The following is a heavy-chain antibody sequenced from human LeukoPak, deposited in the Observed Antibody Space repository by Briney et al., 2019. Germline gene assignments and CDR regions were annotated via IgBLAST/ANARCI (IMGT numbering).Heavy chain of an antibody. Sequence: WASVKVSCKASGYTFTGYYMHWVRQAPGQGLEWMGWINPNSGGTNYAQKFQGRVTMTRDTSISTAYMELSRLRSDDTAVYYCARGYYGSGSYLYDYWDQGTLVTVSS. CDR1: GYTFTGYY. CDR3: ARGYYGSGSYLYDY. V-gene: IGHV1-2*02. CDR2: INPNSGGT. D-gene: IGHD3-10*01. J-gene: IGHJ4*02.